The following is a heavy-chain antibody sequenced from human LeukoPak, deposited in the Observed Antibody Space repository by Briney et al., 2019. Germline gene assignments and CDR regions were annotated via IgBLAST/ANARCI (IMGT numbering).Heavy chain of an antibody. D-gene: IGHD4-23*01. CDR1: GGSISSGSYY. CDR2: IYTSGST. Sequence: SETLSLTCTVSGGSISSGSYYWSWIRQPAGKGLEWIGRIYTSGSTNYNPSLKSRVTISVDTSKNQFSLKLSSVTAADTAVYYCARSQDYGGSDAFDIWGQGTMVTVSS. CDR3: ARSQDYGGSDAFDI. V-gene: IGHV4-61*02. J-gene: IGHJ3*02.